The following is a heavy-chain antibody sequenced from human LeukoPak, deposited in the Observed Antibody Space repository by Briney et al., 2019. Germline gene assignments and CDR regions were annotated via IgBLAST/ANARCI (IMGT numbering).Heavy chain of an antibody. J-gene: IGHJ4*02. D-gene: IGHD3-22*01. CDR2: ISWNSGSI. V-gene: IGHV3-9*01. CDR3: AKGPGYYDSSGSTDY. Sequence: HTGRSLRLSCAASGFTFDDYAMHWVRQAPGKGLEWVSGISWNSGSIGYADSVKGRFTIPRDNAKNSLYLQMNSLRAEDTALYYCAKGPGYYDSSGSTDYWGQGTLVTVSS. CDR1: GFTFDDYA.